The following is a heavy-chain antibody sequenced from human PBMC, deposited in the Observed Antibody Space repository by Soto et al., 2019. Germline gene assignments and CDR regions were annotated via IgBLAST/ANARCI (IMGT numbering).Heavy chain of an antibody. D-gene: IGHD3-10*01. Sequence: PGGSLRLSCASSGFTFSSYSMNWVRQAPGKGLEWVSYISSSSSTIYYADSVKGRFTISRDNAKNSLYLQMNSLRAEDTAVYYCARVGPMVRGVAQYYYYYYMDVWGKGTTVTVSS. CDR2: ISSSSSTI. CDR1: GFTFSSYS. CDR3: ARVGPMVRGVAQYYYYYYMDV. V-gene: IGHV3-48*01. J-gene: IGHJ6*03.